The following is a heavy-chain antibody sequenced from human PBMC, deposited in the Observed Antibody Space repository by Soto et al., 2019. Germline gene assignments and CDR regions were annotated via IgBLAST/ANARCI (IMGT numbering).Heavy chain of an antibody. D-gene: IGHD2-2*01. V-gene: IGHV1-69*01. CDR1: GGTFSSYA. Sequence: QVQLVQSGAEVKKPGSSVKVSCKASGGTFSSYAISWVRQAPGQGLEWMGGIIPISGTANYAQKFQGRVTITPDESTSTAYMELSSLRSEDTAVYYCARSQGSSTSLEIYYYYYYGMGVWGQGTTVTVSS. J-gene: IGHJ6*02. CDR3: ARSQGSSTSLEIYYYYYYGMGV. CDR2: IIPISGTA.